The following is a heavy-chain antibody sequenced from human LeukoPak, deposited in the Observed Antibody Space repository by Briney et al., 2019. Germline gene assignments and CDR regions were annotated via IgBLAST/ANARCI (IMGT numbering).Heavy chain of an antibody. CDR2: INHSGST. CDR1: GGSFSGYY. J-gene: IGHJ4*02. D-gene: IGHD5-24*01. CDR3: ATFKRRDGQADY. Sequence: SETLSLTCAVYGGSFSGYYWRGIRQPPGRGGVGIGEINHSGSTNYNPSLKSRVTISVKTSKNQFSLKLSSVTAADTAVYYCATFKRRDGQADYWGQGTLVTVSS. V-gene: IGHV4-34*01.